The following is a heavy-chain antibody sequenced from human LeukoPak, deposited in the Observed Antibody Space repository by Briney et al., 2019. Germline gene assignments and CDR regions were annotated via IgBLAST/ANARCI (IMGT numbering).Heavy chain of an antibody. Sequence: PSETLSHTCTVSGDSITNYYWSWIRQPAGKGLEWIGRIHITGSTNYNPSLKSRVTISIDKSKNQFSLKLSSVTAADTAIYYCARDEYCSSTSCYPYYMDVWGKGTTVTVSS. CDR1: GDSITNYY. V-gene: IGHV4-4*07. D-gene: IGHD2-2*01. CDR3: ARDEYCSSTSCYPYYMDV. CDR2: IHITGST. J-gene: IGHJ6*03.